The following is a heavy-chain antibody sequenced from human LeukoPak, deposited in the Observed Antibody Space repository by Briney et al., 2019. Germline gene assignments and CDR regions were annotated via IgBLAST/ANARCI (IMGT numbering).Heavy chain of an antibody. J-gene: IGHJ3*02. CDR2: IIPIFGTA. CDR3: ARAGYYYDSSGYYLLDAFDI. V-gene: IGHV1-69*05. CDR1: GGTFSSYA. Sequence: PVKVSCKASGGTFSSYAISWVRQAPGQGLEWMGGIIPIFGTANYAQKFQGRVTITTDESTSTAYMELSILRSEDTAVYYCARAGYYYDSSGYYLLDAFDIWGQGTMVTVSS. D-gene: IGHD3-22*01.